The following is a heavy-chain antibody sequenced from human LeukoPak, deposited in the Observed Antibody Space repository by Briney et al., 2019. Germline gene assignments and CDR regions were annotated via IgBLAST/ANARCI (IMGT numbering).Heavy chain of an antibody. J-gene: IGHJ1*01. D-gene: IGHD2-21*01. Sequence: PGGSLRLSCAASGFTFSNYAMHWVRQAPGKGLEWVAVVSNDGKYKYYADSVKGRFTISRDNSKNMQYLQMNSLGTEDTAVYYCVRAQYCGGDCYAEYFQHWGQGTLVTVSS. CDR1: GFTFSNYA. CDR2: VSNDGKYK. V-gene: IGHV3-30*04. CDR3: VRAQYCGGDCYAEYFQH.